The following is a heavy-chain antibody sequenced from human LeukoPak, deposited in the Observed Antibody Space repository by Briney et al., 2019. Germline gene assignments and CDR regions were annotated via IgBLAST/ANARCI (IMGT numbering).Heavy chain of an antibody. V-gene: IGHV3-7*01. D-gene: IGHD3-10*01. CDR3: ARDPAQRYLWGDYFDY. Sequence: GGSLRLSCAASGFTFSSYWMSWVRQAPGKGLEWVANIKQDGSEKYYVDSVKGRFTISRDNAKNSLYLQMNSLRAEDTAVYYCARDPAQRYLWGDYFDYWGQGTLVTVSS. J-gene: IGHJ4*02. CDR2: IKQDGSEK. CDR1: GFTFSSYW.